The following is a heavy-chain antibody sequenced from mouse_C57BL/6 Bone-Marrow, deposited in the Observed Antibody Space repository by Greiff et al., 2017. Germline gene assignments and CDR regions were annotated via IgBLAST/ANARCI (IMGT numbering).Heavy chain of an antibody. V-gene: IGHV1-81*01. Sequence: VKVVESGAELARPGASVKLSCKASGYTFTSYGISWVKQRTGQGLEWIGEIYPRSGNTYYNAKFKGKATLTADKSSSTAYMELRSLTSEDSAVYFCARDDYGGRDGSFDYWGQGTTLTVSS. D-gene: IGHD2-4*01. J-gene: IGHJ2*01. CDR1: GYTFTSYG. CDR2: IYPRSGNT. CDR3: ARDDYGGRDGSFDY.